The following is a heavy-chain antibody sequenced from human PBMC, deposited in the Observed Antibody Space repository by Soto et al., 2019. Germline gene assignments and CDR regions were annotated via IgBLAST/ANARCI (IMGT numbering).Heavy chain of an antibody. CDR2: IYYSGST. D-gene: IGHD3-9*01. J-gene: IGHJ6*03. Sequence: PSETLSLTCTVSGGSISSYYLSWIRQPPGKGLEWIGYIYYSGSTNYNPSLKSRVTISVDTSKNQFSLKLSSVTAADTAVYYCARVNYDILTGYFKPGSGYYYMDVWGKGTTVTVSS. CDR3: ARVNYDILTGYFKPGSGYYYMDV. V-gene: IGHV4-59*01. CDR1: GGSISSYY.